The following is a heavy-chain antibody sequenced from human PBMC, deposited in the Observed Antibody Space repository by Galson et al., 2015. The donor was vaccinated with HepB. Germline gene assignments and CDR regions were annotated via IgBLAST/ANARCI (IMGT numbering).Heavy chain of an antibody. CDR3: ARGRERCGATGCYDGRGPGLDY. V-gene: IGHV4-61*02. CDR1: GGSISSGRDY. CDR2: IYSSGST. Sequence: TLSLTCAVSGGSISSGRDYWSWIRQPAGKGLEWIGRIYSSGSTNYNPSLKSRVAMSLDTSKNKISLKLTSVTAADTAVYYCARGRERCGATGCYDGRGPGLDYWVQRTLVTVSS. J-gene: IGHJ4*02. D-gene: IGHD2-2*01.